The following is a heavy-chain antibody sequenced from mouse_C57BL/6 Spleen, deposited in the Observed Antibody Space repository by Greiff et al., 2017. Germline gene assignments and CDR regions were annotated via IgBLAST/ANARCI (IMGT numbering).Heavy chain of an antibody. V-gene: IGHV1-64*01. Sequence: VQLQQPGAELVKPGASVKLSCKASGYTFTSYWMHWVKQRPGQGLEWIGMIHPNSGSTNYNEKFKSKATLTVDKSSSTAYMQLSSLTSEDSAVYYCARVYDGYYVGFAYWGQGTLVTVSA. CDR2: IHPNSGST. CDR1: GYTFTSYW. D-gene: IGHD2-3*01. J-gene: IGHJ3*01. CDR3: ARVYDGYYVGFAY.